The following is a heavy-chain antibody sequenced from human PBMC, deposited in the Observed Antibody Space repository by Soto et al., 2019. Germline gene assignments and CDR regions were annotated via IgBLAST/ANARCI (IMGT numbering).Heavy chain of an antibody. V-gene: IGHV3-23*01. CDR2: IIDSGAST. J-gene: IGHJ6*02. CDR3: AKGRSYYYYYGVDV. CDR1: GFTFSGYA. Sequence: GGSLRLSCAASGFTFSGYAMSRVRQAPGKGLEWVSDIIDSGASTYYADSVKGRFTISRDNSKSTLYLQMNSLRAEDTALYYCAKGRSYYYYYGVDVWGQGTTVTVSS.